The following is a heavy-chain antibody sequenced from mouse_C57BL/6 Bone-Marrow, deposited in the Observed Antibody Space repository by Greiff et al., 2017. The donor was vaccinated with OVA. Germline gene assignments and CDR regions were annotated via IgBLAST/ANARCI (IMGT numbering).Heavy chain of an antibody. CDR2: ILPGSGST. J-gene: IGHJ3*01. CDR1: GYTFTGYW. CDR3: ARRRNGPWFAY. V-gene: IGHV1-9*01. D-gene: IGHD1-1*02. Sequence: VQLQQSGAELMKPGASVKLSCKATGYTFTGYWIEWVKQRPGHGLEWIGEILPGSGSTNYNEKFKGKATFTADTSSNPAYIQLSSLTTEDAAIYYCARRRNGPWFAYWGQGTLVTVSA.